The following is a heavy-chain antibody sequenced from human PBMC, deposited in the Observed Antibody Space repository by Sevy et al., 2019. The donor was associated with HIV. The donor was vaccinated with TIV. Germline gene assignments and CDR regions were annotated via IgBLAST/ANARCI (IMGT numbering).Heavy chain of an antibody. CDR2: ISGSSNYI. D-gene: IGHD2-2*02. Sequence: GGSLRLSCAASGFTFSSYSMNWVRQAPGKGLEWVSSISGSSNYIYYADSIKGRLTVARDNARNSQYLQMNSLRAEDTAVYYCARNNCSITNCYMGDVFDIWGQGTMVTDSS. CDR3: ARNNCSITNCYMGDVFDI. V-gene: IGHV3-21*01. CDR1: GFTFSSYS. J-gene: IGHJ3*02.